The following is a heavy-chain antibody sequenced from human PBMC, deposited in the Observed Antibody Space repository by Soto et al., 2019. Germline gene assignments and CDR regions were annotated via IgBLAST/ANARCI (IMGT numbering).Heavy chain of an antibody. J-gene: IGHJ4*02. D-gene: IGHD3-10*01. CDR1: GFTVSISY. Sequence: GGSLRLSCAVSGFTVSISYMTWVRQVPGKGLEWVPIIYSGGNTWYADSVKGRFIISRDDSENTLYLRMSSLRAEDTAVYYCAKDGVSRGSGSYLAYWGQGTLVTVSS. CDR2: IYSGGNT. V-gene: IGHV3-66*01. CDR3: AKDGVSRGSGSYLAY.